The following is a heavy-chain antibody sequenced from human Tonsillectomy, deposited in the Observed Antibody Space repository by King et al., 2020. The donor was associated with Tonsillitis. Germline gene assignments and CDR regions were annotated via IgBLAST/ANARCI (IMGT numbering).Heavy chain of an antibody. CDR2: INAGNGNT. Sequence: HVQLVQSGAEVKKPGASVKVSCKASGYTFTNCPMHWVRQAPGQRLEWMGWINAGNGNTKYSQKFQGRVTITRDTSASTAYMEVRSLRSEDTAVYYCARDVEAVAGTGMDVWGQGTTVTVSS. J-gene: IGHJ6*02. V-gene: IGHV1-3*01. D-gene: IGHD6-19*01. CDR1: GYTFTNCP. CDR3: ARDVEAVAGTGMDV.